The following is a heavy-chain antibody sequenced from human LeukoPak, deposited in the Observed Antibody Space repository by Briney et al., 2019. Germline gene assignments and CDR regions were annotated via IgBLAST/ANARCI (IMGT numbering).Heavy chain of an antibody. CDR3: ARLGRSGYDLLFDY. V-gene: IGHV4-30-2*01. Sequence: SQTLSLTCAVSGGSISSGGYSWSWIRQPPGKGLEWIGYIYHSGSTYYNPSLKSRATISVDRSKNQFSLKLSSVTAADTAVYYCARLGRSGYDLLFDYWGQGTLVTVSS. D-gene: IGHD5-12*01. CDR1: GGSISSGGYS. J-gene: IGHJ4*02. CDR2: IYHSGST.